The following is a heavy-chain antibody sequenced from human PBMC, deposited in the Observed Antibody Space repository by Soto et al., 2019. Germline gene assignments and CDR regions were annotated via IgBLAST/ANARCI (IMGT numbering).Heavy chain of an antibody. V-gene: IGHV4-59*01. D-gene: IGHD5-12*01. CDR2: IYYSGST. J-gene: IGHJ4*02. CDR1: GGSISSYY. CDR3: ALQIGECLRLGVFDY. Sequence: PSETLSLSCTVSGGSISSYYWSWIRQPPGKGLEWIGYIYYSGSTNYNPSLKSRVTISVDTSKNQFSLKLSSVTAADTAVYYCALQIGECLRLGVFDYWGQGSLVTGSS.